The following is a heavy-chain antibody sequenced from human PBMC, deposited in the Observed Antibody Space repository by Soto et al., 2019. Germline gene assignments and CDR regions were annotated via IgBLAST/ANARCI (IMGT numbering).Heavy chain of an antibody. CDR3: ARDSRVPT. CDR2: IYYTGST. CDR1: GDSITNYY. V-gene: IGHV4-59*01. Sequence: SETLSLTCTASGDSITNYYWSWIRQPPGKGLEWVGNIYYTGSTNYNPSLKSRVTISIDTSKNQFSLRLSSVTAADTAVYYCARDSRVPTWGQGTLVT. J-gene: IGHJ5*02.